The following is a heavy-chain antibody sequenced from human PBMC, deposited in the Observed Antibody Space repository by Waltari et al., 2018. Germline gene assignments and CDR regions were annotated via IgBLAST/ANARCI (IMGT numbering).Heavy chain of an antibody. CDR1: GGSISRGGYS. CDR3: ARGVIAIPNWFDP. CDR2: IYYSGST. Sequence: QVQLQESGPGLVKPSQTLSLTCTVPGGSISRGGYSWRCIRQHPGKGLEWIGYIYYSGSTYYNPSLKSRVTRSVDTSKNQFSLKLSSVTAADTAVYYCARGVIAIPNWFDPWGQGTLVTVSS. V-gene: IGHV4-31*03. J-gene: IGHJ5*02. D-gene: IGHD2-21*01.